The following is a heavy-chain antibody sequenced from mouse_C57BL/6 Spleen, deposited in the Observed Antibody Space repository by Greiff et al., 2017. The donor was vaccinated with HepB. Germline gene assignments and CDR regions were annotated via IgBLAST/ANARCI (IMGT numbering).Heavy chain of an antibody. Sequence: QVQLKQSGAELVMPGASVKLSCKASGYTFTSYWMHWVKQRPGQGLEWIGEIDPSDSYTNYNQKFKGKSTLTVDKSSSTAYMQLSSLTSEDSAVYDCAREPFYYGSSYGYFDVWGTGTTVTVSS. D-gene: IGHD1-1*01. V-gene: IGHV1-69*01. CDR2: IDPSDSYT. CDR1: GYTFTSYW. J-gene: IGHJ1*03. CDR3: AREPFYYGSSYGYFDV.